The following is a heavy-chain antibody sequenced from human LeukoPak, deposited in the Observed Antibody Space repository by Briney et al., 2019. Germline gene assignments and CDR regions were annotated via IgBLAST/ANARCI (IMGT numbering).Heavy chain of an antibody. CDR1: GYTFTGYY. Sequence: ASVKVSCKASGYTFTGYYMHWVRQAPGQGLEWMGWINPNSGGTNYAQKFQGRVTMTRDTSISTAYMELSRLRSDDTAVYYCARDYYDIHYGMDVWGQGTTVTVSS. CDR2: INPNSGGT. V-gene: IGHV1-2*02. J-gene: IGHJ6*02. D-gene: IGHD3-9*01. CDR3: ARDYYDIHYGMDV.